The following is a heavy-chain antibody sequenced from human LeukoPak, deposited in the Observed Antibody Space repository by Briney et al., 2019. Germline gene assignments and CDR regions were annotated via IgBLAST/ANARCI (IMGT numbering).Heavy chain of an antibody. CDR3: ARAWFGEFSF. D-gene: IGHD3-10*01. V-gene: IGHV4-59*01. J-gene: IGHJ4*02. CDR2: IYYSGST. CDR1: GGSISSYY. Sequence: SETLSLTCTVSGGSISSYYWSWIRQPPGKGLEWIGYIYYSGSTNYNPSLKSRVTISVDTSKNQFSLKLSSVTAADAVVYYCARAWFGEFSFWGQGTLVTVSS.